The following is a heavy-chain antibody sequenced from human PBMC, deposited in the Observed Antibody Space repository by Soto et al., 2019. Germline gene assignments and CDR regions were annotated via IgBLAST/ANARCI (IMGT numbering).Heavy chain of an antibody. J-gene: IGHJ6*02. CDR3: ARELSYGMDV. CDR2: IYFSGST. V-gene: IGHV4-59*01. Sequence: WTWIRQPPGKGLEWIGSIYFSGSTNYSPSLKGWVTISVDRSKSQFSLNLSSVTAADTAMYYCARELSYGMDVWGQGTTVIVSS.